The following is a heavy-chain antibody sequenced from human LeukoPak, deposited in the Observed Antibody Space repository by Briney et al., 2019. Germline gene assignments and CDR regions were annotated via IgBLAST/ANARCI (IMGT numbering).Heavy chain of an antibody. CDR2: INPNSGGT. CDR3: ARRAKNGYSSGWYGETYYVFDY. Sequence: ASVKVSCKASGYTFTGYYMHWVRQAPGQGLEWMGWINPNSGGTNYAQKFQGRVTMTRDTSISTAYMELSRLRSDDTAVYYCARRAKNGYSSGWYGETYYVFDYWGQGTLVTGSS. D-gene: IGHD6-19*01. J-gene: IGHJ4*02. CDR1: GYTFTGYY. V-gene: IGHV1-2*02.